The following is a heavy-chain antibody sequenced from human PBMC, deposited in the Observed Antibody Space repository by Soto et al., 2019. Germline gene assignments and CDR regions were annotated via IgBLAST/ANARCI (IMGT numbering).Heavy chain of an antibody. D-gene: IGHD3-3*01. Sequence: ASVKVSCKPSGPTFTAYYIHWVRQAPGQGLEWMGWINPNTGGTNYAQNFQGRVTMTRDTSSRTVYMELSRLRSDDTAVYYCARALLRFVDWIPENYYYGMDVWGQGTTVTVSS. CDR2: INPNTGGT. J-gene: IGHJ6*02. CDR3: ARALLRFVDWIPENYYYGMDV. CDR1: GPTFTAYY. V-gene: IGHV1-2*02.